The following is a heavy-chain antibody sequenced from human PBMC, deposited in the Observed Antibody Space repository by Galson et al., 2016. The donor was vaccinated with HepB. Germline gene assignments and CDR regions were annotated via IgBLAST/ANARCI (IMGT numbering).Heavy chain of an antibody. CDR1: GFTFTNHW. Sequence: SLRLSCAASGFTFTNHWMTWVRQVTGKGLEWVANIKEDGSARYSVDSVKGRFIISRDNDKNSVDLQMHSLRAEDTAVYYCARASGYGRSIDCKGDGFDVWGQGTVVTVSS. V-gene: IGHV3-7*01. CDR2: IKEDGSAR. CDR3: ARASGYGRSIDCKGDGFDV. D-gene: IGHD2-2*01. J-gene: IGHJ3*01.